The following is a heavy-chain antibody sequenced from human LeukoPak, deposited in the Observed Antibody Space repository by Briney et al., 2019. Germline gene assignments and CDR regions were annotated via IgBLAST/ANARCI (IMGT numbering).Heavy chain of an antibody. D-gene: IGHD2-2*01. CDR2: ISGNNDNP. V-gene: IGHV1-18*01. Sequence: ASVKVSCKASGYTFSNFGISWVRQAPGQGLAWMGWISGNNDNPNYGQKFQGRLTVTTDSSTSTAYMELGNLRSDDTAVYYCARDGTSTDDYWGQGTLVTVSS. CDR3: ARDGTSTDDY. J-gene: IGHJ4*02. CDR1: GYTFSNFG.